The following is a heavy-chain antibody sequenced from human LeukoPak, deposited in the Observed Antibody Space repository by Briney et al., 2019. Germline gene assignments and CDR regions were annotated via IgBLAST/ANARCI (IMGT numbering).Heavy chain of an antibody. CDR3: ARVTARIAAAGSGVDY. J-gene: IGHJ4*02. Sequence: GGSLRLSCAASGFTFSSYSMMWVRQAPGKGPEWVSFISNMISTYIYYADSVKGRFTISRDNAKNSLYLQMSSLRSEDTAVYCCARVTARIAAAGSGVDYWGQGTLVTVSS. CDR1: GFTFSSYS. CDR2: ISNMISTYI. V-gene: IGHV3-21*04. D-gene: IGHD6-13*01.